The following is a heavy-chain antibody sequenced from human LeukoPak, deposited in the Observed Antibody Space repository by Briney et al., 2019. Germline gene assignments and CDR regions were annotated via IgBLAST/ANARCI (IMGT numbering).Heavy chain of an antibody. D-gene: IGHD3-3*01. Sequence: HPGGSLRLSCAASGFTFSSYSMNWVRQTPGKGLEWVSYISSSSSTIYYADSVKGRFTISRDNAKNSLYLQMNSLRAEDTALYYCARDFGVASPYFDYWGQGILVTVSS. CDR3: ARDFGVASPYFDY. CDR1: GFTFSSYS. J-gene: IGHJ4*02. V-gene: IGHV3-48*01. CDR2: ISSSSSTI.